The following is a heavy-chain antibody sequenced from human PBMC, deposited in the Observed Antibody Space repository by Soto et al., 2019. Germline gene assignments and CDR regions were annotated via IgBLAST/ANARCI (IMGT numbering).Heavy chain of an antibody. Sequence: QVQLVQSGAEVKKPGSSVKVSCKASGDTFSFYTLNWIRQAPGQGFEWVGRVNPILAMSSSAHKFQGRVSXLXDKXTGTAYMELRSLRSDVTAVYYCATSYGSGSSPFDYWGQGTLVTVSS. CDR3: ATSYGSGSSPFDY. CDR1: GDTFSFYT. D-gene: IGHD3-10*01. J-gene: IGHJ4*02. V-gene: IGHV1-69*02. CDR2: VNPILAMS.